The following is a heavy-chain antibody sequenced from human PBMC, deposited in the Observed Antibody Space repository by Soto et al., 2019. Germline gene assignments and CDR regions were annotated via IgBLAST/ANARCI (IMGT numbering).Heavy chain of an antibody. Sequence: SETLSLTCTVSGGSVSSGSYYWSWIRQPPGKGLEWIGYIYYSGSTNYNPSLKSRVTISVDTSKNQFSLKLSSVTAADTAVYYCARGTYCSSTSCYRPYYYYGMDVWGQGTTVTV. D-gene: IGHD2-2*02. CDR1: GGSVSSGSYY. CDR3: ARGTYCSSTSCYRPYYYYGMDV. V-gene: IGHV4-61*01. CDR2: IYYSGST. J-gene: IGHJ6*02.